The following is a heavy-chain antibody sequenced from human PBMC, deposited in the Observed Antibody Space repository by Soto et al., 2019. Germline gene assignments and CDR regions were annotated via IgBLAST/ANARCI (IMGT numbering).Heavy chain of an antibody. V-gene: IGHV3-23*01. CDR3: AKKVNSGSGSQYFDY. D-gene: IGHD3-10*01. CDR2: FRGSGDDGTT. CDR1: GFTFSSYS. J-gene: IGHJ4*02. Sequence: GGSLRLSCAASGFTFSSYSMSWVRQAPGKWLEWVSGFRGSGDDGTTYYADSVKGRFTISRDNSKNMLFLQMNSLRAEDTAIYYCAKKVNSGSGSQYFDYWGQGXLVTVYS.